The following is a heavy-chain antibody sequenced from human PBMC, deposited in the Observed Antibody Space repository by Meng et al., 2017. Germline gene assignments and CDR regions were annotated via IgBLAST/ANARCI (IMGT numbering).Heavy chain of an antibody. CDR1: GFTFSSYA. D-gene: IGHD3-10*01. CDR3: AREGVEVRGVSLDY. Sequence: QVQLVESGGGVVHPGRSLRLSCAASGFTFSSYAMHWVRQAPGKGLEWVAVISYDGSNKYYADSVKGRFTISRDNSKNTLYLQMNSLRAEDTAVYYCAREGVEVRGVSLDYWGQGTLVTVSS. J-gene: IGHJ4*02. V-gene: IGHV3-30*01. CDR2: ISYDGSNK.